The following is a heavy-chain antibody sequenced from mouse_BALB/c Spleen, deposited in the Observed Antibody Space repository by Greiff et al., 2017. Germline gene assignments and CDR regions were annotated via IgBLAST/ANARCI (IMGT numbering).Heavy chain of an antibody. CDR1: GYTFTDYE. CDR3: GKFAY. V-gene: IGHV1-15*01. J-gene: IGHJ3*01. Sequence: QVQLKQSGAELVRPGASVTLSCKASGYTFTDYEMHWVKQTPVHGLEWIGAIDPETGGTAYNQKFKGKATLTADKSSSTAYMELRSLTSEDSAVYYCGKFAYWGQGTLVTVSA. CDR2: IDPETGGT.